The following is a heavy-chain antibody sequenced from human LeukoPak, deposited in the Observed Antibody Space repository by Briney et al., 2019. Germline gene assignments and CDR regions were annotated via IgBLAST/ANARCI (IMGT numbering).Heavy chain of an antibody. Sequence: ASVKVSCKASGYTFTNYGISWVRQAPGQGLEWMGWISAYNGNTNYAQKLQGRVTVTTDISTSTAYMELRSLRSDDTAVYYCARGRSHGDGSGSYYDSFDYWVQGTLVTVSS. CDR2: ISAYNGNT. CDR1: GYTFTNYG. D-gene: IGHD3-10*01. V-gene: IGHV1-18*01. J-gene: IGHJ4*02. CDR3: ARGRSHGDGSGSYYDSFDY.